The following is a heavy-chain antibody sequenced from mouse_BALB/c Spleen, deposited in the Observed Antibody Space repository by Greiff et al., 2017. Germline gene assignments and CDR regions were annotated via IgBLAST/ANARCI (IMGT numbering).Heavy chain of an antibody. J-gene: IGHJ2*01. CDR2: ILPGSGST. CDR1: GYTFSSYW. V-gene: IGHV1-9*01. D-gene: IGHD1-1*01. CDR3: ARCPITTVVATDY. Sequence: QVQLKESGAELMKPGASVKISCKATGYTFSSYWIEWVKQRPGHGLEWIGEILPGSGSTNYNEKFKGKATFTADTSSNTAYMQLSSLTSEDSAVYYCARCPITTVVATDYWGQGTTLTVSS.